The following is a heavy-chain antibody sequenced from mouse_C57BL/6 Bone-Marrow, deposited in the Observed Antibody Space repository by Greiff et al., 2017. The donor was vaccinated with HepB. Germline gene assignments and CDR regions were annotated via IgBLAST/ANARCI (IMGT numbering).Heavy chain of an antibody. CDR3: ARPDYYGSSYWYFDV. J-gene: IGHJ1*03. CDR1: GFTFSSYG. D-gene: IGHD1-1*01. CDR2: ISSGGSYT. Sequence: EVMLVESGGDLVKPGGSLKLSCAASGFTFSSYGMSWVRQTPDKRLEWVATISSGGSYTYYPDSVKGRFTISRDNAKNTLYLQMSSLKSEDTAMYYCARPDYYGSSYWYFDVWGTGTTVTVSS. V-gene: IGHV5-6*01.